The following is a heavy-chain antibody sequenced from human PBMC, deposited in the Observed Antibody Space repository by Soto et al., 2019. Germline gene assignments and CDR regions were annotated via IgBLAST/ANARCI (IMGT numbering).Heavy chain of an antibody. V-gene: IGHV3-23*01. CDR1: GFSFVNYA. D-gene: IGHD3-16*01. CDR3: GFGAHGRSKNYYQVLAF. J-gene: IGHJ6*04. Sequence: GSLRLSCAASGFSFVNYAMSWVRQAPGKELQWVSAIPGSGYTAYYADSVKGRFTISRDNSQNTVHLQMNSLRAEDTAIYFCGFGAHGRSKNYYQVLAFGGKGTWVPVSS. CDR2: IPGSGYTA.